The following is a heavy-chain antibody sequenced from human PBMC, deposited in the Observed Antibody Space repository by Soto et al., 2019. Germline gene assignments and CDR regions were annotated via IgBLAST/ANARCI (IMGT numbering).Heavy chain of an antibody. CDR1: GGTFVRHV. J-gene: IGHJ4*02. CDR3: ATPACAATWCAPSHNLDH. D-gene: IGHD2-2*01. Sequence: QVQLVQSGAEVKKPESSVKVSCKTSGGTFVRHVISWVRQAPGQGPEWMGKINPLSGISNYAQKFQDRVTFTADTDSSTAYMELSSLRSDDTAVYYCATPACAATWCAPSHNLDHWGQGTLVTVSP. V-gene: IGHV1-69*09. CDR2: INPLSGIS.